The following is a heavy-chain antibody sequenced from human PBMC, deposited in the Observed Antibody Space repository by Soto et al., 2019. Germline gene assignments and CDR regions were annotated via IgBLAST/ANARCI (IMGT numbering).Heavy chain of an antibody. J-gene: IGHJ5*02. V-gene: IGHV3-48*02. CDR3: ARGDRFRCSGDRCFSDGLFLS. Sequence: EVQLVESGGGLVQRGGSLRLSCAASGFTFGIYSMNWVRQAPGKGLEGISSINGSSSTKYYAGSVKGRFIVFRDNADNSLYLQMNSLRDADTAVYYCARGDRFRCSGDRCFSDGLFLSWGQGTLVTVSS. D-gene: IGHD2-15*01. CDR2: INGSSSTK. CDR1: GFTFGIYS.